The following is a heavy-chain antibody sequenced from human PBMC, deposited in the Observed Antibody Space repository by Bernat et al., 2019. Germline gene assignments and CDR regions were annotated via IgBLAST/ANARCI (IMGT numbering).Heavy chain of an antibody. CDR3: TTPTHYYDSSGYYSTYYYYYGMDV. Sequence: EVQLVESGGGLVKPGGSLRLSCAASGFTFSNAWMNWVRQAPGKGLEWVGRIKSKTDGGTTDYAAPVQGRFTISRDDSKNTLYLQMNSLKTEDTAVYYCTTPTHYYDSSGYYSTYYYYYGMDVWGQGTTVTVSS. J-gene: IGHJ6*02. CDR1: GFTFSNAW. CDR2: IKSKTDGGTT. D-gene: IGHD3-22*01. V-gene: IGHV3-15*07.